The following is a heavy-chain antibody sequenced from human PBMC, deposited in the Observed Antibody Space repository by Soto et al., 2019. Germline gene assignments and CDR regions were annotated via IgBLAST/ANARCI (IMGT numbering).Heavy chain of an antibody. V-gene: IGHV5-10-1*01. Sequence: PVESLNISYKGSGYIFTSYCISLVRQLPGKGLEWMGRIDPSDSYTNYSPSFQGHVTISADKSISTAYLQWSSLKASDTAMYYCARKVHHYGSGYGYYSYGMDVWGQGTTVTVS. CDR2: IDPSDSYT. D-gene: IGHD3-10*01. J-gene: IGHJ6*02. CDR3: ARKVHHYGSGYGYYSYGMDV. CDR1: GYIFTSYC.